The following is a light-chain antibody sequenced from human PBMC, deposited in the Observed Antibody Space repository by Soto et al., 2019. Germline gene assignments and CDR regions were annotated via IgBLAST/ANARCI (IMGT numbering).Light chain of an antibody. CDR3: QKYNSGLIT. J-gene: IGKJ5*01. Sequence: DIQMTQSPSSLCASVGDRVAITSRASQSISNYLNWYQQQPGKAPKLLIYASSLQSGVPSRFSGSGSGTDCTLTISSLQPEDVEIYYCQKYNSGLITFGQGTRLEIK. CDR2: AS. V-gene: IGKV1-39*01. CDR1: QSISNY.